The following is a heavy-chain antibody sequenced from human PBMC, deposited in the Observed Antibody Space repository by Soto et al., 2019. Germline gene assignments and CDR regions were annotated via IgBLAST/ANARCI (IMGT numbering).Heavy chain of an antibody. CDR1: GGSISSYY. D-gene: IGHD3-3*01. CDR3: ARALSITIFGVVRENWFDP. V-gene: IGHV4-4*07. J-gene: IGHJ5*02. CDR2: IYTSGST. Sequence: KPSETLSLTCTVSGGSISSYYWSWIRQPAGKGLEWIGRIYTSGSTNYNPSLKSRVTMSVDTSKNQFSLKLSSVTAADTAVYYCARALSITIFGVVRENWFDPWGQGTLVTVSS.